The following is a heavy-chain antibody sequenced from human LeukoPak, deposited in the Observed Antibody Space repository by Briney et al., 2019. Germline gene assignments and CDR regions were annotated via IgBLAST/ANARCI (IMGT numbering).Heavy chain of an antibody. J-gene: IGHJ4*02. CDR2: IIPIFGTA. D-gene: IGHD3-22*01. V-gene: IGHV1-69*01. CDR3: ARGYNYYDSSGYYRTLHY. CDR1: GGTFSSYA. Sequence: SVKVSCKASGGTFSSYAISWVRQAPGQGLEWMGGIIPIFGTANYAQKFQGRVTITADESTSTAYMELSSLRSEDTGEPNSARGYNYYDSSGYYRTLHYWGQGTLVTVSS.